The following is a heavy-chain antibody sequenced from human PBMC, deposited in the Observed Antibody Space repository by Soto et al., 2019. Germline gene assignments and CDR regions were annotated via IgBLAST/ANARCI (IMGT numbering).Heavy chain of an antibody. D-gene: IGHD3-9*01. CDR2: ISGSGGST. Sequence: GGSLRLSCAASGFTFSSYAMSWVRQAPGKGLEWVSAISGSGGSTYYADSVKGRFTISRDNSKNTLYLQMNSLRAEDTAVYYCAKDAGEIWKYDILTGYYSEWGQGTLVTVSS. CDR1: GFTFSSYA. CDR3: AKDAGEIWKYDILTGYYSE. J-gene: IGHJ4*02. V-gene: IGHV3-23*01.